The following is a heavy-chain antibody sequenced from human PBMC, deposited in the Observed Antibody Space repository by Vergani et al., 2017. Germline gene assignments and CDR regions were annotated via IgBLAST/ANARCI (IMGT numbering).Heavy chain of an antibody. CDR1: GFTFSDYY. D-gene: IGHD3-22*01. Sequence: QVQLVESGGGLVKPGGSLRLSCAASGFTFSDYYMSWIRQAPGKGLEWVSYISSSSSYTNYADSVKGRFTISRDNAKNSLYLQMNSLRAEDTAVYYCARATMIVEGDYYYYYMDVWGKGTTVTVSS. CDR3: ARATMIVEGDYYYYYMDV. CDR2: ISSSSSYT. J-gene: IGHJ6*03. V-gene: IGHV3-11*06.